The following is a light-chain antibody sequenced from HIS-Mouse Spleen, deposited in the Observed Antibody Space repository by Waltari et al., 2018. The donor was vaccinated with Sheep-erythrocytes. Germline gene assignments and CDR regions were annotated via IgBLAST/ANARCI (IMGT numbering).Light chain of an antibody. CDR3: SSYAGSNNWV. J-gene: IGLJ3*02. CDR1: SSDVGGYND. Sequence: QSALTQPPSASGSPGQSVTISSTGTSSDVGGYNDASWYQQHPGKAPKLMIYEVSKRPSGVPDRFSGSKSGNTASLTVSGLQAEDEADYYCSSYAGSNNWVFGGGTKLTVL. CDR2: EVS. V-gene: IGLV2-8*01.